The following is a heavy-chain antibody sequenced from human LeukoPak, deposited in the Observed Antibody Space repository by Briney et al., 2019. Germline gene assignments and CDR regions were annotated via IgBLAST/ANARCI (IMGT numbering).Heavy chain of an antibody. CDR1: GYSFTNYW. V-gene: IGHV5-51*01. CDR2: IYPGDSDT. Sequence: GESLKISCKGSGYSFTNYWIGWVRQMPGKGLEWMGIIYPGDSDTRYSPSFQGQVTISADKSISTAYLQWSSLKASDTAIYYCARRTDRSFWYLDYWGQGTLVTVPS. J-gene: IGHJ4*02. CDR3: ARRTDRSFWYLDY.